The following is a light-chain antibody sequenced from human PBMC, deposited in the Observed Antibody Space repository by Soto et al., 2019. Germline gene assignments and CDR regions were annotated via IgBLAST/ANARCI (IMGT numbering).Light chain of an antibody. V-gene: IGKV1-5*03. J-gene: IGKJ1*01. CDR3: QQYPSSCRA. Sequence: DNQRTQSPSTLSTSVGDRVTITCRASQSINTWLAWFQQKPGQAPKLLIYKASSLHSGVPSRFSGSGSGTDFTLTISSLQPDDFALYYCQQYPSSCRAFGQGTKVDI. CDR1: QSINTW. CDR2: KAS.